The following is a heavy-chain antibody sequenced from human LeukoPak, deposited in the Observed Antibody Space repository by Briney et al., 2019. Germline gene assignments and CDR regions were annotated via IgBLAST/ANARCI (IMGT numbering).Heavy chain of an antibody. CDR3: ARPPSRGYSSSFEY. J-gene: IGHJ4*02. Sequence: GESLKISCKGSGYSFPTYWIAWVRQMPGKGLEWMGIIYPDESNIRYSPSFQGQVTISADKSIRTAYLQWGSLKASDTAMYYCARPPSRGYSSSFEYWGQGTLVTVSS. CDR1: GYSFPTYW. V-gene: IGHV5-51*01. D-gene: IGHD2-2*03. CDR2: IYPDESNI.